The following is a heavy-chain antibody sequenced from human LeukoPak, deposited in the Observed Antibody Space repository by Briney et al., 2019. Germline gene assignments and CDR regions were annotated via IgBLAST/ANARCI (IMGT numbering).Heavy chain of an antibody. CDR2: ISSTSSSYI. CDR3: AELGITMIGGV. J-gene: IGHJ6*04. Sequence: GGSLRLSCAASGFTFLTYSMNWVRQAQGKGLEWVSSISSTSSSYIYYADSVKGRFTISRDNAKNSLYLQMNRLRAEDTAVYYCAELGITMIGGVWGKGTTVTISS. V-gene: IGHV3-21*01. D-gene: IGHD3-10*02. CDR1: GFTFLTYS.